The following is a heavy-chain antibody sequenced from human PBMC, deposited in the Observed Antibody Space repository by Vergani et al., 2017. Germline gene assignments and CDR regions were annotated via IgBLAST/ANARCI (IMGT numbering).Heavy chain of an antibody. Sequence: QVQLVQSGAEVKKPGASVKVSCKTSGYNFLDYGITWVRQAPGQGLEWMGWIIPIFGTANYAQKFQGRVTITADESTSTAYMELSSLRSEDTAVYYCASGGADWNYCEYWGQGTLVTVSS. CDR1: GYNFLDYG. CDR2: IIPIFGTA. J-gene: IGHJ4*02. V-gene: IGHV1-69*13. CDR3: ASGGADWNYCEY. D-gene: IGHD3/OR15-3a*01.